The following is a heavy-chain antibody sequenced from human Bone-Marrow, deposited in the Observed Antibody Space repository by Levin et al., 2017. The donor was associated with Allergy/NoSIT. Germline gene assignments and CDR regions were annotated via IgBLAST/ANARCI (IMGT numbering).Heavy chain of an antibody. J-gene: IGHJ4*02. CDR3: AREIRLPCYFDY. Sequence: GGSLRLSCKASGYTFTGYYMHWVRQAPGQGLEWMGWINPNSGGTNYAQKFQGRVTMTRDTSISTAYMELSRLRSDDTAVYYCAREIRLPCYFDYWGQGTLVTVSS. D-gene: IGHD3-16*01. V-gene: IGHV1-2*02. CDR1: GYTFTGYY. CDR2: INPNSGGT.